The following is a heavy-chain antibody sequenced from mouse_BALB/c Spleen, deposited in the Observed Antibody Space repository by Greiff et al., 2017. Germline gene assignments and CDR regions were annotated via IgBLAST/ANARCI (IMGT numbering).Heavy chain of an antibody. CDR2: ILPGSGST. D-gene: IGHD2-3*01. J-gene: IGHJ1*01. Sequence: QVQLKESGAELMKPGASVKISCKATGYTFSSYWIEWVKQRPGHGLEWIGEILPGSGSTNYNEKFKGKATFTADTSSNTAYMQLSSLTSEDSAVYYCARNLAIYDGYHWYFDVWGAGTTVTVSS. V-gene: IGHV1-9*01. CDR1: GYTFSSYW. CDR3: ARNLAIYDGYHWYFDV.